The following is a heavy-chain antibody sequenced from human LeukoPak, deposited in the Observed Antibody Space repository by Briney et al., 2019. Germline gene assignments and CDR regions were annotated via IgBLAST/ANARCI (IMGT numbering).Heavy chain of an antibody. CDR3: AKEYCSGGSCYSLYTMGLDP. Sequence: PGGSLRLSCAASGFTFSSYAMSWVRQAPGKGLEWVSAISGSGGSTYYADSVKGRFTISRDNSKNTLYLQMNSLRAEDTAVYYCAKEYCSGGSCYSLYTMGLDPWGQGTLVTVS. CDR2: ISGSGGST. J-gene: IGHJ5*02. V-gene: IGHV3-23*01. D-gene: IGHD2-15*01. CDR1: GFTFSSYA.